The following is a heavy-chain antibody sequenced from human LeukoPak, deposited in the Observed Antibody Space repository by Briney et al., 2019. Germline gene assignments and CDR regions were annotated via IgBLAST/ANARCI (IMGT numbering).Heavy chain of an antibody. Sequence: GGSLRLSCAASGFTFSSYWMSWVRQAPGKGLEWVANIKQGGSEKYYVDSVKGRFTISRDNAKNSLYLQMNSLRAEDTAVYYCAELGITMVGGVWAKGTTVSISS. D-gene: IGHD3-10*02. CDR2: IKQGGSEK. V-gene: IGHV3-7*01. CDR1: GFTFSSYW. J-gene: IGHJ6*04. CDR3: AELGITMVGGV.